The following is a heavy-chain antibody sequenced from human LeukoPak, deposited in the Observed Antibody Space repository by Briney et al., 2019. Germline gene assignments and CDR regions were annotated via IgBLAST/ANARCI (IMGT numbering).Heavy chain of an antibody. J-gene: IGHJ5*02. CDR1: GGSISSYY. CDR3: ARGLAAAGTDNWFDP. Sequence: SETLSLTCTVSGGSISSYYWSWIRQPPGKGLEWTGYIYYSGSTNYNPSLKSRVTISVDTFKNQFSLKLSSVTAADTAVYYCARGLAAAGTDNWFDPWGQGTLVTASS. CDR2: IYYSGST. V-gene: IGHV4-59*01. D-gene: IGHD6-13*01.